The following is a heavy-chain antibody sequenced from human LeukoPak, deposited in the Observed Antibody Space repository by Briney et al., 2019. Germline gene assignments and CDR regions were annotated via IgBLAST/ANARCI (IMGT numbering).Heavy chain of an antibody. CDR3: ARVPYYGSGDYNWFDP. CDR1: GYTFTGYY. J-gene: IGHJ5*02. CDR2: INPNSGGT. Sequence: GASVKVSCKASGYTFTGYYMHWVRQAPGQGLEWMGWINPNSGGTNYAQKFQGRVTMTRDTSISTAYMELSRLRSDDTAVYYCARVPYYGSGDYNWFDPWGQGTLVTVSS. D-gene: IGHD3-10*01. V-gene: IGHV1-2*02.